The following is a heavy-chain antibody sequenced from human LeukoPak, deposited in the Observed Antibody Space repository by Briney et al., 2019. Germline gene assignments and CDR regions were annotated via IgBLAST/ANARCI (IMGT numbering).Heavy chain of an antibody. J-gene: IGHJ4*02. D-gene: IGHD1-26*01. CDR3: ARSLRSGSYVDH. Sequence: SVKVSCKASGGTFSSYTISWVRQAPGQGLEWMGRIIPILGIANYAQKFQGRVTITADKSTSTAYMELSSLRSEDTAVYYCARSLRSGSYVDHWGQGTLVTVSS. V-gene: IGHV1-69*02. CDR1: GGTFSSYT. CDR2: IIPILGIA.